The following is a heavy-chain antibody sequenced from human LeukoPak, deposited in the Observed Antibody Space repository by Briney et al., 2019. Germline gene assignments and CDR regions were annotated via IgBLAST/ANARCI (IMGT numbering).Heavy chain of an antibody. CDR3: ARDSGTTGEVKFDP. Sequence: PSETLSLTCTVSGASISSYYWSWIRQPAGKALEWVGRIYVTGSTTYNPSLESRVTMSLDTSKNHFSLKLRSVTAADTAVYYCARDSGTTGEVKFDPWGQGTLVTVSS. J-gene: IGHJ5*02. V-gene: IGHV4-4*07. D-gene: IGHD1-7*01. CDR1: GASISSYY. CDR2: IYVTGST.